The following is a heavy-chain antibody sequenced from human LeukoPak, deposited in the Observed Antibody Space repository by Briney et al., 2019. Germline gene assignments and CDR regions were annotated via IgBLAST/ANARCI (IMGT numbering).Heavy chain of an antibody. J-gene: IGHJ1*01. V-gene: IGHV1-18*01. Sequence: ASVKVSCKASGYTFTSYGISSVRQAPGQGLEWMGWISAYNGNTNYAQKLQGRVTMTTDTSTSTAYTELRSLRSDDTAVYYCAREGDCGGDCYPEYFQHWGQGTLVTVSS. D-gene: IGHD2-21*02. CDR1: GYTFTSYG. CDR2: ISAYNGNT. CDR3: AREGDCGGDCYPEYFQH.